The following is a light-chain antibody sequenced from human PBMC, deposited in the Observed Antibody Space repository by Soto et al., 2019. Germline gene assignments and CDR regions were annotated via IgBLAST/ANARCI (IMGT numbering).Light chain of an antibody. J-gene: IGLJ1*01. Sequence: QSVLTQPASVSGSPGQSITISCSGTSSDVGRYNAVSWYQQLPGKVPQLMIYDVSIRPSGISDRFSASKSGNMASLTISGLQAEDEADYYCSSYTVSGSYVFGTGTNVTVL. CDR1: SSDVGRYNA. CDR3: SSYTVSGSYV. V-gene: IGLV2-14*03. CDR2: DVS.